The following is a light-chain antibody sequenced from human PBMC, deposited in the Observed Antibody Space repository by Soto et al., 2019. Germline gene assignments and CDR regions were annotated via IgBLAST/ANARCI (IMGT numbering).Light chain of an antibody. V-gene: IGLV2-14*02. CDR1: RSDVGNYDL. J-gene: IGLJ1*01. CDR3: SSYTGTSAPHV. CDR2: DVT. Sequence: QSALSQPTSVSGTPGQTITISCTGTRSDVGNYDLVSWYQQHPGKAPVMIIYDVTNRPSGVSYRFSGSKSGNTASLTLSGLQAEDEADYYCSSYTGTSAPHVLGTGTKVTVL.